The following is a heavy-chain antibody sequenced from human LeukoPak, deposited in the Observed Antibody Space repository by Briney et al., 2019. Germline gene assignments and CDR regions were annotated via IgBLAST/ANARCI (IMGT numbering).Heavy chain of an antibody. V-gene: IGHV4-4*07. CDR2: IYTSGST. D-gene: IGHD3-10*01. Sequence: SETLSLTCTVSGYSISTGYYWSWIRPPAGKGLEWIGRIYTSGSTNYNPSLKSRVTMSVDTSKNQFSLKLSSVTAADTAVYYCAREGYYYGSGSYYNFLDYWGQGTLVTVSS. J-gene: IGHJ4*02. CDR1: GYSISTGYY. CDR3: AREGYYYGSGSYYNFLDY.